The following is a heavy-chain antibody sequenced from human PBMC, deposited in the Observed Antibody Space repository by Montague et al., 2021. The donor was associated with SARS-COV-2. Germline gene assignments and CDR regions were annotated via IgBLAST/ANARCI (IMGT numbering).Heavy chain of an antibody. D-gene: IGHD2-8*02. CDR2: THYSGTT. V-gene: IGHV4-59*12. CDR3: ARGTAYDHVYY. J-gene: IGHJ4*02. Sequence: SETLSLTCTVSGGSLSGYYWNWIRQPPGKGLEWIGFTHYSGTTKYNPSLKSRLNTSLDTSKNQFSLTLNSVTAADTAIYYCARGTAYDHVYYWGQGAPVTVAS. CDR1: GGSLSGYY.